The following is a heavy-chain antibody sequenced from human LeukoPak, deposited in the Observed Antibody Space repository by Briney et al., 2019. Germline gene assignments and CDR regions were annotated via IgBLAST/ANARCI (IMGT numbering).Heavy chain of an antibody. Sequence: ASVKVSCKASGGTFSSYAISWVRQAPGQGLEWMGGIIPIFGTANYAQKFQGRVTITADESTSTAYMELSSLRSEDTAVYYCARSPRPYDSSALYYFDYWGQGTLVTVSS. CDR2: IIPIFGTA. V-gene: IGHV1-69*13. D-gene: IGHD3-22*01. J-gene: IGHJ4*02. CDR3: ARSPRPYDSSALYYFDY. CDR1: GGTFSSYA.